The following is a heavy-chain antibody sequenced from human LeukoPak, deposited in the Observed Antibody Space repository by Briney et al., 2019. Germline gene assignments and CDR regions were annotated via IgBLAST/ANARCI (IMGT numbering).Heavy chain of an antibody. V-gene: IGHV4-39*07. CDR1: GGSISGSSFY. CDR3: ARIWPDL. CDR2: IYYTGST. Sequence: SETLSLTCTVSGGSISGSSFYWSWIRQPPGKGLEWIGYIYYTGSTYYNPSLESRVTISVDTSKKQFSLKLNSVTAADTAVYYCARIWPDLWGRGTLVTVSS. D-gene: IGHD3-10*01. J-gene: IGHJ2*01.